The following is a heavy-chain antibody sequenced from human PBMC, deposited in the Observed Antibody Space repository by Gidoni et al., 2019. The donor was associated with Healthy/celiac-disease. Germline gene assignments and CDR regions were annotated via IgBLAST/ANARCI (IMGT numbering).Heavy chain of an antibody. Sequence: EVQLVQSGAEVKKPGESLRISCKGSGYSFTSYWISWVRQMPGKGLEWMGRIDPSDSYTNDSPSFQGHVTISADKSISTAYLQWSSLKASDTAMYYCARHTYYYDSSGYRNFDYWGQGTLVTVSS. CDR1: GYSFTSYW. CDR3: ARHTYYYDSSGYRNFDY. V-gene: IGHV5-10-1*03. CDR2: IDPSDSYT. D-gene: IGHD3-22*01. J-gene: IGHJ4*02.